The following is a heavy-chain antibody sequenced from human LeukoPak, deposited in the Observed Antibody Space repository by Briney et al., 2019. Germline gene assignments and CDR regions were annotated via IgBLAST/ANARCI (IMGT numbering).Heavy chain of an antibody. V-gene: IGHV3-30*03. CDR1: GFTFSSYG. Sequence: GRSLRLSCAAPGFTFSSYGMHWVRQAPGKGLEWVAVISYDGSNKYYADSVKGRFTISRDNSKNTLYLQMSSLRAEDTAVYYCARAHYNWNEPPFDHWGQGVLVTVSS. CDR3: ARAHYNWNEPPFDH. CDR2: ISYDGSNK. D-gene: IGHD1-20*01. J-gene: IGHJ4*02.